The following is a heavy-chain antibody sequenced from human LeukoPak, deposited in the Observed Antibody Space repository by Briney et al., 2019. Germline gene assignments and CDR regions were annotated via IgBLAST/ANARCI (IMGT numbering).Heavy chain of an antibody. J-gene: IGHJ4*02. CDR3: ARTDILTGYYIDY. CDR1: GYTFTSYA. CDR2: INPNSGGT. Sequence: ASVKVSCKASGYTFTSYAISWVRQAPGQGLEWMGRINPNSGGTNYAQKFQGRVTMTRDTSISTAYMELSRLRSDDTAVYYCARTDILTGYYIDYWGQGTLVTVSS. D-gene: IGHD3-9*01. V-gene: IGHV1-2*06.